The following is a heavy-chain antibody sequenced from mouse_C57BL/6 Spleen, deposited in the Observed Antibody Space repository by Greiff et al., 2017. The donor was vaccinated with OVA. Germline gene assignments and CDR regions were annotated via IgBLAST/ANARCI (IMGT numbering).Heavy chain of an antibody. Sequence: EVQVVESGGGLVKPGGSLKLSCAASGFTFSSYAMSWVRQTPEKRLEWVATISDGGSYTYYPDTVKGRFTISRDNAKNNLYLQMSHLKSEDTAMYYCARDPGTGTDYWGQGTTLTVSS. J-gene: IGHJ2*01. D-gene: IGHD4-1*01. CDR1: GFTFSSYA. CDR3: ARDPGTGTDY. V-gene: IGHV5-4*01. CDR2: ISDGGSYT.